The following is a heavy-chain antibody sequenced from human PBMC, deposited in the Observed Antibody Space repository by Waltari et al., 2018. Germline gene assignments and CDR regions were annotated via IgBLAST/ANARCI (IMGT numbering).Heavy chain of an antibody. Sequence: EVQLVQTGAEVKKPGATVKISCKVSGYTFTAYYMHWAQQAPGKGLEWMGLVNPKKGEPIDAEKFQGRVPITADTSTDTAYVELGSRKTSHTAVYYCATAISSSPPIGMDVWGQGTTVTVSS. CDR1: GYTFTAYY. CDR2: VNPKKGEP. J-gene: IGHJ6*02. D-gene: IGHD6-6*01. CDR3: ATAISSSPPIGMDV. V-gene: IGHV1-69-2*01.